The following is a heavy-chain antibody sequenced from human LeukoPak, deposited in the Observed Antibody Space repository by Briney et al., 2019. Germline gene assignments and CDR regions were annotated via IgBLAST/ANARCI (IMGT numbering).Heavy chain of an antibody. J-gene: IGHJ4*02. CDR3: VRASLNSEEWLRLYFFDY. Sequence: SETLSLTCAVYGGSFSGYYWNWIRQPPGKGLEWIGEINHDRITNYNPSLKSRVTISVDTSKNQFSLKLNSVTAADAAVYYCVRASLNSEEWLRLYFFDYWGQGALVTVSS. CDR2: INHDRIT. V-gene: IGHV4-34*01. CDR1: GGSFSGYY. D-gene: IGHD5-12*01.